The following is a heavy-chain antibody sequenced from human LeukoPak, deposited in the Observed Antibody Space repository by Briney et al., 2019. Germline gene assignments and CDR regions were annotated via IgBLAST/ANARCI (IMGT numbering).Heavy chain of an antibody. CDR3: ARHGIAVSGTWALDY. CDR1: GYRFGNFW. D-gene: IGHD6-19*01. Sequence: GASLKISCKGSGYRFGNFWIGWVRQMPGKGLEWMGIIYPDDSDTRYGPSFQGQVTMSADKSIRTVYLQWSSLKASDTGMYFCARHGIAVSGTWALDYWGQGTLVTVSS. J-gene: IGHJ4*01. V-gene: IGHV5-51*01. CDR2: IYPDDSDT.